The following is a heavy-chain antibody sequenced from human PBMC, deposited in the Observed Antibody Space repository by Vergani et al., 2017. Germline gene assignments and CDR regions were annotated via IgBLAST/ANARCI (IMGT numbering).Heavy chain of an antibody. CDR1: GFTFSNYW. V-gene: IGHV3-7*03. Sequence: EVQLVESGGGLVQPGGSLRLSCAASGFTFSNYWMSWVRQAPGKGLEWVANIKEDGSEKYYVDSVKGRFTISRDNAKNLLYLQLNSLRAEDTAVYYCAGSRPSGWYFDYWGQGTLVTVSS. CDR3: AGSRPSGWYFDY. CDR2: IKEDGSEK. J-gene: IGHJ4*02. D-gene: IGHD6-19*01.